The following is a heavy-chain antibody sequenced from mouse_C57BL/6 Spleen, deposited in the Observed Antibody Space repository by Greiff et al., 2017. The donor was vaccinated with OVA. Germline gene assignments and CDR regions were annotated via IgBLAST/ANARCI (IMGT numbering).Heavy chain of an antibody. CDR1: GYAFSSSW. Sequence: QVQLKQSGPELVKPGDSVKISCKASGYAFSSSWMNWVKQRPGKGLEGIGRIYTGDGDTNYKGKFKGKATLTADKSSSTAYMQLSSLTSEDSAVYFCASNYFDYWGQGTTLTVSS. CDR2: IYTGDGDT. V-gene: IGHV1-82*01. CDR3: ASNYFDY. J-gene: IGHJ2*01.